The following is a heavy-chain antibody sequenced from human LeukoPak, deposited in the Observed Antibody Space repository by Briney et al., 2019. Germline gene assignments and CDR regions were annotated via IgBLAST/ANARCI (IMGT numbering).Heavy chain of an antibody. D-gene: IGHD6-13*01. CDR3: IPPAAGLRRTISTEYFQH. CDR2: ISGSGETI. J-gene: IGHJ1*01. CDR1: GLTFSSYE. V-gene: IGHV3-48*03. Sequence: PGGTLRLSCAAPGLTFSSYEMYWVRQAPGKGLEWVSYISGSGETIYYADSVKGRFTISRDNANNSLYLRMSSLRVEDTAIYYCIPPAAGLRRTISTEYFQHWGQGALVTVFS.